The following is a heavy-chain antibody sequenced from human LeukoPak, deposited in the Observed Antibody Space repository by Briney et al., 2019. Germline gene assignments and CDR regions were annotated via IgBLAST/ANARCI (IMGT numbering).Heavy chain of an antibody. D-gene: IGHD3-10*02. Sequence: GGSLRLSCAVSGFTVSGDYMSWVRQAPGKGLEWVSYISSSGSTIYYADSVKGRFTISRDNAKNSLCLQMNSLRAEDTAVYYCAELGITMIGGVWGKGTTVTISS. J-gene: IGHJ6*04. V-gene: IGHV3-11*04. CDR3: AELGITMIGGV. CDR1: GFTVSGDY. CDR2: ISSSGSTI.